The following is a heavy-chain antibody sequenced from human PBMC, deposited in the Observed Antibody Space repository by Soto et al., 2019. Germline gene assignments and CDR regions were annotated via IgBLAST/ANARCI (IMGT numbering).Heavy chain of an antibody. D-gene: IGHD1-1*01. CDR1: GFTFTRSA. J-gene: IGHJ6*02. V-gene: IGHV1-58*01. Sequence: SVKVSCKASGFTFTRSAVQWVRQARGQRLEWIGWIVVDSGNTIYAQKFQERVTITRDMSTSTLYMELHSLASEDTAVYYCAATGRVKGYYYGVEVWGQGTTVTVSS. CDR3: AATGRVKGYYYGVEV. CDR2: IVVDSGNT.